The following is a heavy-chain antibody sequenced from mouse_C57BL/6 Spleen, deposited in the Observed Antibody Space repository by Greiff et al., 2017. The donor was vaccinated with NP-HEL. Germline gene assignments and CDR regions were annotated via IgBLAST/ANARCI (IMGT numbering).Heavy chain of an antibody. D-gene: IGHD2-1*01. J-gene: IGHJ3*01. V-gene: IGHV1-22*01. CDR2: INPNNGGT. CDR1: GYTFTDYN. Sequence: VQLQQSGPELVKPGASVKMSCKASGYTFTDYNMHWVKQSHGKSLEWIGYINPNNGGTSYNQKFKGKATLTVNKSSSTAYMELRSLTSEDSAVYYCACSLYYSTWCAYWGQGTLVTVSA. CDR3: ACSLYYSTWCAY.